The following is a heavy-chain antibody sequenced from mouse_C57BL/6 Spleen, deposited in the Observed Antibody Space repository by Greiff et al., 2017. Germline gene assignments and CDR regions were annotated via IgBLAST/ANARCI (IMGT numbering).Heavy chain of an antibody. CDR1: GFNFKDYY. J-gene: IGHJ4*01. CDR2: IDPEDGDT. CDR3: ARVYYGNSYAMDY. V-gene: IGHV14-2*01. Sequence: EVQLQQSGAELVKPGASVKLSCTASGFNFKDYYMNWVKQRTEQGLEWIGRIDPEDGDTKYAPKFQGKATITADTSSNTAYLQLSSLTSEDTAVYYCARVYYGNSYAMDYWGQGTSVTVSS. D-gene: IGHD2-1*01.